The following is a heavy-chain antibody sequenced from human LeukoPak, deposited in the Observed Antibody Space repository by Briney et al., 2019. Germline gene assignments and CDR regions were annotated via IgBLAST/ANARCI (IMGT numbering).Heavy chain of an antibody. CDR1: GFTFSSYS. CDR3: ARGYGGNYYYYGMDV. J-gene: IGHJ6*02. V-gene: IGHV3-21*01. CDR2: ISSSSSYI. D-gene: IGHD4-23*01. Sequence: GGSLRLSCAASGFTFSSYSMNWVRQAPGKGLEWVSSISSSSSYIYYADSVKGRFTIFRDNAKNSLYLQMNSLRAEDTAVYYCARGYGGNYYYYGMDVWGQGTTVTVSS.